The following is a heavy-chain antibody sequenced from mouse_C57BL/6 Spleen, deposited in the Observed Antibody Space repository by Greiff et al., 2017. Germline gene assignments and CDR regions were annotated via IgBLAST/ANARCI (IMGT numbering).Heavy chain of an antibody. CDR2: IRSKSNNYAT. Sequence: EVQRVESGGGLVQPKGSLKLSCAASGFSFNTYAMNWVRQAPGKGSEWVARIRSKSNNYATYYANSVKDRFTISRDDSESMLYLQMNNLKTEDTAMYYCVRHDYYGSSWTAMDYWGQGTSVTVSS. CDR1: GFSFNTYA. CDR3: VRHDYYGSSWTAMDY. D-gene: IGHD1-1*01. V-gene: IGHV10-1*01. J-gene: IGHJ4*01.